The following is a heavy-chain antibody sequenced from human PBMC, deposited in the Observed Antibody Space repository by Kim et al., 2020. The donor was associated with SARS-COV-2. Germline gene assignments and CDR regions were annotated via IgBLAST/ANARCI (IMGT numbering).Heavy chain of an antibody. CDR2: IFRVTIAT. CDR3: ARDSYRYDS. V-gene: IGHV3-33*08. J-gene: IGHJ4*02. CDR1: GFPFNIFA. Sequence: GGSLRLSCAASGFPFNIFAMHWVRQAPGKGLEWVSFIFRVTIATYYADSVKGRFIVSRDDSTNMLYLQLNNLRAEDSAVYYCARDSYRYDSWGRGTLVTVSS. D-gene: IGHD5-18*01.